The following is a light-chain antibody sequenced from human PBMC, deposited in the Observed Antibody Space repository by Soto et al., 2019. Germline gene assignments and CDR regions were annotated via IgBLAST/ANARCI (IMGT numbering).Light chain of an antibody. V-gene: IGKV3-20*01. Sequence: EIVLTQSPGTLSLSPGERATLSCRASQSVSDMYLAWYQQKPGQAPRLLIYASNRATGIPDRFSGSGSGTDFTLTISRLESEHCALSYCQHAGTSARFGLGTKVDV. CDR1: QSVSDMY. CDR2: AS. CDR3: QHAGTSAR. J-gene: IGKJ3*01.